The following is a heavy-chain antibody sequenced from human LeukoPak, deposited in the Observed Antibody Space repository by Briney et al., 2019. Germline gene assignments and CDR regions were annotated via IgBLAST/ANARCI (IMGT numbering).Heavy chain of an antibody. Sequence: SETLSLTCTVSGGSISSYYWSWIRQPAGKELEWIGRIYTSGSTNYNPSLKSRVTMSVDTSKNQFSLKLSSVTAADTAVYYCARVYYDSSGYYYFDYWGQGTLVTVSS. J-gene: IGHJ4*02. CDR1: GGSISSYY. V-gene: IGHV4-4*07. D-gene: IGHD3-22*01. CDR2: IYTSGST. CDR3: ARVYYDSSGYYYFDY.